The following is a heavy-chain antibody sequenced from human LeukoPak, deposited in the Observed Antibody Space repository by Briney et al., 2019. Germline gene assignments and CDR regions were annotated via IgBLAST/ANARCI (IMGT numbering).Heavy chain of an antibody. CDR1: GGSFSGYF. V-gene: IGHV3-23*01. Sequence: PSETLSLTCAVYGGSFSGYFWTWIRQPPGKGLEWVSLISGGGGNTYYADSVKGRFTISRDNSKNTVSLQMNSLRAEDTAIYYCAKDVRVGGGGSDVWGQGTPVTVSS. CDR3: AKDVRVGGGGSDV. CDR2: ISGGGGNT. J-gene: IGHJ6*02. D-gene: IGHD1-26*01.